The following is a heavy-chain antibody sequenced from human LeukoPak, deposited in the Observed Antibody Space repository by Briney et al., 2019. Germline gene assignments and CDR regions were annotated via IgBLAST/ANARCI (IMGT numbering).Heavy chain of an antibody. CDR3: ARQGDSYGPADY. J-gene: IGHJ4*02. Sequence: SETLSLTCTVSGGSISRYYWSWIRQPPGKGLEWIGYIYYSGSTNYNPPLKSRLTISVDTSKNQFSLNMSSVTAADTAVYYCARQGDSYGPADYWGQGTLVTVSS. CDR2: IYYSGST. D-gene: IGHD5-18*01. V-gene: IGHV4-59*08. CDR1: GGSISRYY.